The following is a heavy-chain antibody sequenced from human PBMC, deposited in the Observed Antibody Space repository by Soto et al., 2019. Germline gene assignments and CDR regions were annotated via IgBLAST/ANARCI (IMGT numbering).Heavy chain of an antibody. V-gene: IGHV3-11*01. Sequence: GSLRLSCAASGFTFSDYYMSWIGQAPGEGWEWVSYISISGSTIYYAGSVKGRFTISRDNAKNSLYLQMNSLRAEDTAVYYCARDHRYCSAGSCYLRRFDYWGQGTLVTVCS. J-gene: IGHJ4*02. D-gene: IGHD2-15*01. CDR1: GFTFSDYY. CDR3: ARDHRYCSAGSCYLRRFDY. CDR2: ISISGSTI.